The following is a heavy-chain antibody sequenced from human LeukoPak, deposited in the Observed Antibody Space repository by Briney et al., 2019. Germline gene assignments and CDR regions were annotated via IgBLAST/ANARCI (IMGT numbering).Heavy chain of an antibody. J-gene: IGHJ5*02. Sequence: SETLSLTCTVSGGSISSYYWSWIRQPAGKGLEWIARIYTSGSTNYNPSLKSRVTMSVDTSKNQFSLKLSSVPAADTAVYYCARDRGMWVTGTTNWFDPWGQGTLVTVSS. CDR2: IYTSGST. V-gene: IGHV4-4*07. CDR1: GGSISSYY. D-gene: IGHD1-7*01. CDR3: ARDRGMWVTGTTNWFDP.